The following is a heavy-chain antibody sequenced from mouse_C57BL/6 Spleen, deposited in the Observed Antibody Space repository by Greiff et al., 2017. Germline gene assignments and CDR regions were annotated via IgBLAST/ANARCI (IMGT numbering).Heavy chain of an antibody. CDR3: ARLNDYDEFAY. Sequence: QVQLKQSGAELVKPGASVKMSCKASGYTFTTYPIEWMKQNHGKSLEWIGNFHPYNDDTKYNEKFKGKATLTVEKSSSTVYLGRSRLTSDDAAVYYCARLNDYDEFAYWGQGTLVTVSA. D-gene: IGHD2-4*01. J-gene: IGHJ3*01. CDR2: FHPYNDDT. CDR1: GYTFTTYP. V-gene: IGHV1-47*01.